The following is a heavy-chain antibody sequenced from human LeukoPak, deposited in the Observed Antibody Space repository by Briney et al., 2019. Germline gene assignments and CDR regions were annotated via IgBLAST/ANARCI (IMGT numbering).Heavy chain of an antibody. V-gene: IGHV3-9*01. J-gene: IGHJ4*02. CDR2: ISWNSGSI. CDR1: GFTFDDYA. CDR3: ARIAAAGYYFDY. Sequence: GRSLRLSCAASGFTFDDYAMHWVRQAPGKGLEWVSGISWNSGSIGYAGSVKGRFTISRDNAKNSLYLQMNSPRAEDTALYYCARIAAAGYYFDYWGQGTLVTVSS. D-gene: IGHD6-13*01.